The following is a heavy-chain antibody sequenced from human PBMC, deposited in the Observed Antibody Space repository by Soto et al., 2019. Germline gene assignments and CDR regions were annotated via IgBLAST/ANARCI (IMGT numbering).Heavy chain of an antibody. Sequence: EVQLVESGGGLVQPGGSLRLSCAASGFTFSSYWMHWVRQVPGKGLLWVSRIDEYGSTINYADSVKGRFTISRDNARNTLYLEMNSLRAEDTALYYCTRDIGGKGAYWGPRTLVTVSS. CDR2: IDEYGSTI. D-gene: IGHD3-10*01. CDR3: TRDIGGKGAY. V-gene: IGHV3-74*01. CDR1: GFTFSSYW. J-gene: IGHJ4*02.